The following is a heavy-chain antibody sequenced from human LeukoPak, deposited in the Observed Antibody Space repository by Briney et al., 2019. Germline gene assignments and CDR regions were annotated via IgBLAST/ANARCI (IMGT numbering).Heavy chain of an antibody. D-gene: IGHD3-3*01. CDR3: AREARRGFWSGYYIGYMDV. CDR1: GGSISSGDYY. Sequence: PSETLSLTCTVSGGSISSGDYYWSWIRQPPGKGLEWIGYIYYSGSTYYNPSLKSRVTISVDTSKNQFSLKLSSVTAADTAVYYCAREARRGFWSGYYIGYMDVWGKGTTVTVSS. CDR2: IYYSGST. J-gene: IGHJ6*03. V-gene: IGHV4-30-4*01.